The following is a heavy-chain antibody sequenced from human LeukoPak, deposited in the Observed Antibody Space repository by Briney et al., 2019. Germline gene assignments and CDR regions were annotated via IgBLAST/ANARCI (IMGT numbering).Heavy chain of an antibody. Sequence: GGSLRLSCAASGFTFSSYNMNWVRQAPGKGLEWVSSISSRSNYIYLADSLKGRFTISRDNAKNSLYLQMNSLRAEDTAMYYCARDRAVYSDSRGYYPDAFDIWGQGTMVTVFS. J-gene: IGHJ3*02. V-gene: IGHV3-21*01. CDR1: GFTFSSYN. CDR2: ISSRSNYI. CDR3: ARDRAVYSDSRGYYPDAFDI. D-gene: IGHD3-22*01.